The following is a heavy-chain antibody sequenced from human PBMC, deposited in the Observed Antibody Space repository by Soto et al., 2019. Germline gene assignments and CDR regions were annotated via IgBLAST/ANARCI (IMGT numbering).Heavy chain of an antibody. CDR2: INAHSGGT. V-gene: IGHV1-2*02. J-gene: IGHJ5*02. Sequence: WASVKVSCKASGFSFTGYYIHWLRQAPGQGLEWMGWINAHSGGTEYAQKFQGRVTLTRDTSIATAYLTLTSLTSDDTVLYYCAKDLTRQLAYWLDPWGQGTQVTVSS. CDR3: AKDLTRQLAYWLDP. CDR1: GFSFTGYY. D-gene: IGHD6-6*01.